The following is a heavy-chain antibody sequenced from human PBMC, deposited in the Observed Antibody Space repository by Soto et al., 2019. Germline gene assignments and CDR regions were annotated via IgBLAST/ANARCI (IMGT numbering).Heavy chain of an antibody. CDR1: EHPLSEVS. J-gene: IGHJ4*02. V-gene: IGHV1-24*01. CDR3: ATGRGSDERNYLDY. CDR2: FDPEDGET. D-gene: IGHD1-26*01. Sequence: GSVKVSCKVSEHPLSEVSIHWVRQAPGKGLEWMGIFDPEDGETTYAQKFQGRVTMTEDTSTDTALMELSSLRSDHTAVYYCATGRGSDERNYLDYWGQGTLVTVSS.